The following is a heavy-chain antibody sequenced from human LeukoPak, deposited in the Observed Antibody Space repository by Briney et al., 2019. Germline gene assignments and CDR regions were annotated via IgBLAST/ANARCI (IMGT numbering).Heavy chain of an antibody. CDR3: TREAVAGTPGYFDY. D-gene: IGHD6-19*01. J-gene: IGHJ4*02. Sequence: GGSLRLSCTASGFTFGDYAMSWVRQAPGKGLEWVGFIRSKAYGGTTEYAASVKGRFIISRDDSKSIAYLQMNSLKTEDTAVYYCTREAVAGTPGYFDYWGQGTLVTVSS. CDR1: GFTFGDYA. CDR2: IRSKAYGGTT. V-gene: IGHV3-49*04.